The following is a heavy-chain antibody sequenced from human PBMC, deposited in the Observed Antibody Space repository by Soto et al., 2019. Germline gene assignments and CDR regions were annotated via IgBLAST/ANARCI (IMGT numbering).Heavy chain of an antibody. J-gene: IGHJ4*02. CDR2: IYSSGST. CDR3: ARRYGCTLDY. D-gene: IGHD2-8*01. V-gene: IGHV4-59*08. Sequence: QVQLQESGPGLVKPSETLSLTCTVSCGSISSYYWSWIRQPPGKGLEWIGYIYSSGSTNYNPALKSRVTISVDTSKNQFSLKLSSVTAADTAVYYCARRYGCTLDYWGQGTLVTVSS. CDR1: CGSISSYY.